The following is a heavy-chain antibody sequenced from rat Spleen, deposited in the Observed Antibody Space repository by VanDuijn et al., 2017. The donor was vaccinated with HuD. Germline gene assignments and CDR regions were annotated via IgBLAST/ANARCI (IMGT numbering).Heavy chain of an antibody. J-gene: IGHJ2*01. CDR1: GFTFSDHY. CDR3: TRGTYYRH. V-gene: IGHV5-22*01. Sequence: EVQLVESGGGLVQPGRSMKLSCAASGFTFSDHYVAWVRQAPTKGLEWVASINYDGRSTFYRDSVRDRFTISRDIAKTTLYLHMTSLRSEDTATYYCTRGTYYRHWGQGVMVTVSS. D-gene: IGHD1-12*01. CDR2: INYDGRST.